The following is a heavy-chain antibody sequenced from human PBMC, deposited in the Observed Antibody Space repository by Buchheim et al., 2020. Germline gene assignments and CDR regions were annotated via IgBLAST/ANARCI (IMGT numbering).Heavy chain of an antibody. CDR2: YDGRNQ. CDR1: GFTFSGSG. CDR3: AKRYYDFWSGLGPFDY. J-gene: IGHJ4*02. V-gene: IGHV3-30*18. D-gene: IGHD3-3*01. Sequence: QVQLVESGGGVVQPGRSLRLSCAASGFTFSGSGMHWVRQAPGKGLEWVAYDGRNQYYADSVKGRFTISRDTSKNTLYLQMNSLRAEDTAVYYCAKRYYDFWSGLGPFDYWGQGTL.